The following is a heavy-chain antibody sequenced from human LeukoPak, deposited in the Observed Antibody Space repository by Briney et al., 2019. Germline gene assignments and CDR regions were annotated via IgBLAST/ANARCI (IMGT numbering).Heavy chain of an antibody. V-gene: IGHV4-61*02. CDR2: IYTSGST. CDR3: ARDKYKLGWQWLVHEGYYYYYMDV. J-gene: IGHJ6*03. Sequence: SETLSLTCTVSGGSISSGSYYWSWIRQPAGKGLEWIGRIYTSGSTNYNPSLKSRVTISVDTSKNQFSLKLSSVTAADTAVYYCARDKYKLGWQWLVHEGYYYYYMDVWGKGTTVTISS. CDR1: GGSISSGSYY. D-gene: IGHD6-19*01.